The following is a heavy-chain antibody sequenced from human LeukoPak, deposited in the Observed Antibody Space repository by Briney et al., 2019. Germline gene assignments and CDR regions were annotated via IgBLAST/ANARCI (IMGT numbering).Heavy chain of an antibody. CDR1: GFTLSSYA. V-gene: IGHV3-30*01. J-gene: IGHJ4*02. CDR3: TRGRGSYSLDY. CDR2: ISYDGSNE. Sequence: GRSLRLSCAASGFTLSSYAIHWVRQAPGKGLEWGAIISYDGSNEHYADSVKGRFTISRDNSKNTLYLQMNSLRAEDTAIYYCTRGRGSYSLDYWGRGTLVTVSS. D-gene: IGHD1-26*01.